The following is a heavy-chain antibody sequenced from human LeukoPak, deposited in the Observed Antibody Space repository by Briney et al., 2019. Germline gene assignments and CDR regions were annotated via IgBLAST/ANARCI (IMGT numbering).Heavy chain of an antibody. D-gene: IGHD3-3*01. Sequence: PSETLSLTCSVSVVSMNGYYWSWLRQSAGNRLEWIGHVDSSGNTNYNPSLKSRVTISVDTSKNQFSLNLTSVTAADTALYYCARGNYDFWSGYPIPFDPWGQGTLVTVSS. CDR3: ARGNYDFWSGYPIPFDP. CDR1: VVSMNGYY. CDR2: VDSSGNT. V-gene: IGHV4-4*07. J-gene: IGHJ5*02.